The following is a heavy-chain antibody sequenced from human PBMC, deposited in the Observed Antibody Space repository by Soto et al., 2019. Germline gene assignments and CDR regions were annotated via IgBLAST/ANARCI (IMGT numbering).Heavy chain of an antibody. CDR3: AREGGRGQRGMDV. D-gene: IGHD2-15*01. Sequence: SETLSLTCAVSGYSISSGYYWVWIRQPPGKGLEWIGSIYHSGSTYYNPSLKSRVTLSVETSKNQFSLKLSSVTAPYTAVYYCAREGGRGQRGMDVWGQGNTVTVSS. CDR2: IYHSGST. J-gene: IGHJ6*02. CDR1: GYSISSGYY. V-gene: IGHV4-38-2*02.